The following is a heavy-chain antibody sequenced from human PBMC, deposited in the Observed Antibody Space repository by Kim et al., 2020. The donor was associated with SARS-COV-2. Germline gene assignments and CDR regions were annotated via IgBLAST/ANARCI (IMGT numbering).Heavy chain of an antibody. J-gene: IGHJ5*02. V-gene: IGHV7-4-1*02. D-gene: IGHD2-2*01. CDR3: ARVPQLLGNWFDP. Sequence: YAPGFRGRFVFSWETSVSTAYLQISSLKAEDTAVYYCARVPQLLGNWFDPWGQGTLVTVSS.